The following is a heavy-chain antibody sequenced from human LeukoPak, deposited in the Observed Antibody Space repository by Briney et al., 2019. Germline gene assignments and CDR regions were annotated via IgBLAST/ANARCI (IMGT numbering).Heavy chain of an antibody. D-gene: IGHD3-10*01. CDR2: ISSSSSYI. CDR1: GFTFSSYS. Sequence: GGSLRLSCAASGFTFSSYSMNWVRHAPGKGLEWVSSISSSSSYIYYADSVKGRFTISRDNAKNSLYLQMNSLRAEDTAVYYCARFYGSGSYYIDYWGQGTLVTVSS. J-gene: IGHJ4*02. V-gene: IGHV3-21*01. CDR3: ARFYGSGSYYIDY.